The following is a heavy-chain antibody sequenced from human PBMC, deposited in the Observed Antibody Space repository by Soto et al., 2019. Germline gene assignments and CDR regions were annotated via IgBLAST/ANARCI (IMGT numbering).Heavy chain of an antibody. CDR3: ARDQYSSGWSRGWFDL. CDR2: ISAYNGNT. V-gene: IGHV1-18*04. CDR1: GYTFTSYG. D-gene: IGHD6-19*01. J-gene: IGHJ5*02. Sequence: ASVKVSCKASGYTFTSYGISWVRQAPGQGLEWMGWISAYNGNTNYAQKLQGRVTMTTDTSTSTAYMELRSLRSDDTAVYYCARDQYSSGWSRGWFDLWGQGTLVTVSS.